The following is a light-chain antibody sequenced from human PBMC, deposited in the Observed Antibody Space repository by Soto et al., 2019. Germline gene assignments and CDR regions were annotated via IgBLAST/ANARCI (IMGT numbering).Light chain of an antibody. J-gene: IGLJ3*02. V-gene: IGLV1-36*01. CDR3: AAWDNSLNGWV. Sequence: QSVLTQPPSLSEAPRQRVTISCSGSRSNIGENAVNWYQQFPGKAPKLLIYYDDLLPSGVSDRFSGSKSGTSASLAISGLQSEDEADYYCAAWDNSLNGWVFGGGTQLTVL. CDR1: RSNIGENA. CDR2: YDD.